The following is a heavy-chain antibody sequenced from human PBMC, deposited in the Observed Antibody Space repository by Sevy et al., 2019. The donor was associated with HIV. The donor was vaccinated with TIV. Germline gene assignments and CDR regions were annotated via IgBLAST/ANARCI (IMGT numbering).Heavy chain of an antibody. CDR3: AKGTLVVPAVIYYYYGMDV. D-gene: IGHD2-2*02. V-gene: IGHV3-23*01. CDR2: ISHSGGST. Sequence: GGSLRLSCAASGFTLSSYAMNWVRQAPGKGLEWVSAISHSGGSTYYADSVKGRFTISRDNSKNTLYLQMNSLRAEDTAVYYCAKGTLVVPAVIYYYYGMDVWGQGTTVTVSS. J-gene: IGHJ6*02. CDR1: GFTLSSYA.